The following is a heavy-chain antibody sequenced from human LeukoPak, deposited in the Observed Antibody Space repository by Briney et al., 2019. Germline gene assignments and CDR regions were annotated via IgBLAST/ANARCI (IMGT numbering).Heavy chain of an antibody. D-gene: IGHD3-10*01. Sequence: GGSLRLSCAASGFTFSNAWMSWVRQAPGKGLEWVGRIKSKTDDETTDYAAPVKGRFTISRDDSENTLYLQMNSLKTEDTAVYYCTTDAGYFDFRGQGTLVTVSS. J-gene: IGHJ4*02. CDR1: GFTFSNAW. CDR3: TTDAGYFDF. CDR2: IKSKTDDETT. V-gene: IGHV3-15*01.